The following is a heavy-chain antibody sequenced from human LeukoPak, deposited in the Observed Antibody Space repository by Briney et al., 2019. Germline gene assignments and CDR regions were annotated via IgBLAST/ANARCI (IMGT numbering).Heavy chain of an antibody. D-gene: IGHD3-10*01. CDR2: ISWNSGSI. CDR1: GFTFDDYA. Sequence: GGSLRLSCAASGFTFDDYAMHWVRQAPGKGLEWVSGISWNSGSIGYADSVKGRFTISRDNAKNSLYLQMNSLRVEDTALYYCAKGAYGSGSYMDYWGQGTLVTVSS. V-gene: IGHV3-9*01. CDR3: AKGAYGSGSYMDY. J-gene: IGHJ4*02.